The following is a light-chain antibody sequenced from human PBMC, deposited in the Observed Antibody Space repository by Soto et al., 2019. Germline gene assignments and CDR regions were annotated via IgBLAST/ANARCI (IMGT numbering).Light chain of an antibody. J-gene: IGKJ4*01. Sequence: EIVLTQSPGTLSLSPGEQATLSCRASQSISSSYLAWYQQKPGQAPRLLIYAASSRATGIPDRFSGSGSGTDFTLTISRLEPEDFAVYYCQQYGSSPRVTFGGGTKVEIK. V-gene: IGKV3-20*01. CDR1: QSISSSY. CDR2: AAS. CDR3: QQYGSSPRVT.